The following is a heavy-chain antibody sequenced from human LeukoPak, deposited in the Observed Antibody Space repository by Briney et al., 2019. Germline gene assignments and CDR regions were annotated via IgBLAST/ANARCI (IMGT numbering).Heavy chain of an antibody. J-gene: IGHJ3*02. CDR1: GFTVSSKY. Sequence: GGSLRLSCAASGFTVSSKYMSWVRQAPGKGLEWVSVIYSGGSTYYADSVKGRFTISRDNSKNTLYLQMNSLRAEDTAVYYCARDASYDSSGYYYFLGAFDIWGQGTMVTVSS. CDR2: IYSGGST. V-gene: IGHV3-66*01. D-gene: IGHD3-22*01. CDR3: ARDASYDSSGYYYFLGAFDI.